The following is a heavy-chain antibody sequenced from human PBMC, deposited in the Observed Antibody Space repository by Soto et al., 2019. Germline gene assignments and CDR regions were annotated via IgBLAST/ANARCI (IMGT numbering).Heavy chain of an antibody. J-gene: IGHJ4*02. Sequence: QVQLQESGPGLVKPSGTLSLTCAVSGDSITNSNWWSWVRQAPGKGLEWIGEIYHSGATTYNPSLKSQVTISLDPLNNHFSPKLTSMTAVDTAVYLCARDLGTGTDFWGQGTLVTVAS. CDR1: GDSITNSNW. V-gene: IGHV4-4*02. CDR2: IYHSGAT. D-gene: IGHD1-1*01. CDR3: ARDLGTGTDF.